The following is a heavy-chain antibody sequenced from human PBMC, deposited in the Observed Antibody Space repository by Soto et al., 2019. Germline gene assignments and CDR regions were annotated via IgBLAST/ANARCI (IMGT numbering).Heavy chain of an antibody. CDR3: ARTPYGSGSYYFDY. Sequence: GGSVRLFGAAYVFAFSGDGMPGVRQAPGKGLEWVAVIWYDGSNKSYADPVKGRFTISRDNSKNTLYLQMNSLRAEDTAVYYCARTPYGSGSYYFDYWGQGTLVTVSS. V-gene: IGHV3-33*01. CDR1: VFAFSGDG. CDR2: IWYDGSNK. D-gene: IGHD3-10*01. J-gene: IGHJ4*02.